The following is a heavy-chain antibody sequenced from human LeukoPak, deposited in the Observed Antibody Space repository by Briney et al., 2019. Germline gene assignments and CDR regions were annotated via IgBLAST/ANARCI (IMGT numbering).Heavy chain of an antibody. J-gene: IGHJ4*02. D-gene: IGHD6-13*01. CDR1: DGSISSGDYY. CDR2: IYYSGTT. Sequence: PSETLSLTCTVSDGSISSGDYYWSWIRQPPGKALEWIGFIYYSGTTYYNPSLKPRVSISVDTSKNQFSLKLSSVTAADTAVYYCAWDSSSPWDFDYWGQGTLVTVSS. CDR3: AWDSSSPWDFDY. V-gene: IGHV4-31*02.